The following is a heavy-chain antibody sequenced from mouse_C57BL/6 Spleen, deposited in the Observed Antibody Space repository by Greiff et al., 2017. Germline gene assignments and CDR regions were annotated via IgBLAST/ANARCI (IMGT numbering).Heavy chain of an antibody. J-gene: IGHJ3*01. CDR3: TSYYFAY. V-gene: IGHV6-3*01. CDR1: GFTFSNYW. D-gene: IGHD1-1*01. Sequence: EVQGVESGGGLVQPGGSMKLSCVASGFTFSNYWMNWVRQSPEKGLEWVAQIRLKSDNYATHYAESVKGRFTISRDDSKSSVYLQMNNLRAEDTGIYYCTSYYFAYWGQGTLVTVSA. CDR2: IRLKSDNYAT.